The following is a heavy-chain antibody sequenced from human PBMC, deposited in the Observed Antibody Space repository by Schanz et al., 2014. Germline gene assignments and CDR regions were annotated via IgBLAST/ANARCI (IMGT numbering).Heavy chain of an antibody. J-gene: IGHJ6*03. V-gene: IGHV1-8*01. D-gene: IGHD2-2*02. CDR3: AGTYCSSTSCYTGYYYMDV. CDR1: GYTFTSYD. Sequence: QVQLVQSGTEVKKPGASVKVSCKASGYTFTSYDFNWVRQAPGQGLEWMGWMNPDSGNTGYAQKFQGRVTMTRNTSISTAYMELSSLRSEDTAVYYCAGTYCSSTSCYTGYYYMDVWGKGTTVTVSS. CDR2: MNPDSGNT.